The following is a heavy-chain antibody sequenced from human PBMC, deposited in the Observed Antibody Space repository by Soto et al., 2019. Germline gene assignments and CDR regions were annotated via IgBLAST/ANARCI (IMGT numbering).Heavy chain of an antibody. CDR3: ARGLYYDFWSGYYWPPDY. J-gene: IGHJ4*02. CDR2: MNPNSGNT. CDR1: GYTFTSYD. V-gene: IGHV1-8*01. D-gene: IGHD3-3*01. Sequence: ASVIVSCKASGYTFTSYDINWVRQATGQGLEWMGWMNPNSGNTGYAQKFQGRVTMTRNTSISTAYMELSSLRSEDTAVYYCARGLYYDFWSGYYWPPDYWGQGTLVTVSS.